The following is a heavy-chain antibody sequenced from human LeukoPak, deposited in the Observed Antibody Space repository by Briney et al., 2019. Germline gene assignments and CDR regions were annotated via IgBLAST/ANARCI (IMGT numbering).Heavy chain of an antibody. CDR1: GFTFNNYA. V-gene: IGHV3-23*01. D-gene: IGHD6-19*01. J-gene: IGHJ4*02. Sequence: GGSLRLSCAASGFTFNNYAMYWVRQAPGKGLEWVPGIFGSGGSAHYADSVKGRFIISRDNSKNTVYLQMNSLRAEDTALYYCAKTTIGYSSGRYPGWPVDYWGQGTLVTVSS. CDR2: IFGSGGSA. CDR3: AKTTIGYSSGRYPGWPVDY.